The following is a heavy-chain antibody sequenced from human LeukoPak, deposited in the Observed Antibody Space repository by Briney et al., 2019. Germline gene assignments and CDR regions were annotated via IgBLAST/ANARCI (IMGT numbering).Heavy chain of an antibody. Sequence: SETLSLTCSVSGDSISRSSYWWGWIRQPPGKGLDWIGTINYIGSTYYNPSLKSRVTISIDTPKNQFSLKLSPVTAADTAVYYCARVGIYCSSTNCFLANFDYWGQGTLVTASS. CDR3: ARVGIYCSSTNCFLANFDY. J-gene: IGHJ4*02. CDR2: INYIGST. V-gene: IGHV4-39*01. CDR1: GDSISRSSYW. D-gene: IGHD2-2*01.